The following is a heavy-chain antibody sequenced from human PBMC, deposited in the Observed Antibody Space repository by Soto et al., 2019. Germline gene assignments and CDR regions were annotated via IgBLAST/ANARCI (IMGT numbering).Heavy chain of an antibody. V-gene: IGHV4-39*01. D-gene: IGHD3-9*01. CDR2: VYYTGST. CDR3: AKLDFDSGDY. Sequence: SETLSLTCTVSGGSISSRTDYWGWIRQPPGKGLEWLGSVYYTGSTHQNPSLRSRVTISVDTSKNQFSLKLSSVTAADTAIYYCAKLDFDSGDYWGQGTLVTVS. CDR1: GGSISSRTDY. J-gene: IGHJ4*02.